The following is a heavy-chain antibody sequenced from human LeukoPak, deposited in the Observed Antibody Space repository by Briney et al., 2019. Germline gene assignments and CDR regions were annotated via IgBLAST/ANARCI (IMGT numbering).Heavy chain of an antibody. CDR2: ISSSSTYI. J-gene: IGHJ3*02. CDR3: ARDRGYCSSTSCYAVTFDI. D-gene: IGHD2-2*01. Sequence: PGGSLRLSCAASGFTFSSYSMNWVRQAPGKGLEWVSSISSSSTYIYYADSVKGRFTISRDNAKNSLYLQMNSLRAEDTAVYYCARDRGYCSSTSCYAVTFDIWGQGTMVTVSS. V-gene: IGHV3-21*01. CDR1: GFTFSSYS.